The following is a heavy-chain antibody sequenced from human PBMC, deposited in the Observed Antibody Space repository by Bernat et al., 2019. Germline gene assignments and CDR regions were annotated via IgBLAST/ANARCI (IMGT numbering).Heavy chain of an antibody. CDR2: IYYSGST. D-gene: IGHD2-2*01. V-gene: IGHV4-39*07. CDR3: ARECGAGPPGYCSSTSF. Sequence: QLQLQESGPGLVKPSETLSLTCTVSGGSISSSSYYWGWIRQPPGKGLEWIGSIYYSGSTYYNPSLKSRVTISVDTSKNQFSLKLSSVTAADTAVYYCARECGAGPPGYCSSTSFWGQGTLVTVSS. J-gene: IGHJ4*02. CDR1: GGSISSSSYY.